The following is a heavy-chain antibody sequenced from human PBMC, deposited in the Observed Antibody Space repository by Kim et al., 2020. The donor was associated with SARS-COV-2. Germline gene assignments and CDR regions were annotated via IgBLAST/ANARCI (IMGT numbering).Heavy chain of an antibody. V-gene: IGHV4-34*01. J-gene: IGHJ1*01. D-gene: IGHD3-22*01. CDR3: ARGFGPSSFFDSSGCPWFQH. CDR1: GGSFSGYY. Sequence: SETLSLTCAVYGGSFSGYYWTWIRQPPGKGLEWIGEINHGGTAIYNPSLESRVTMSVDTSKNQFSLKLSSVTAADTAVYYCARGFGPSSFFDSSGCPWFQHWGQGTLVTVFS. CDR2: INHGGTA.